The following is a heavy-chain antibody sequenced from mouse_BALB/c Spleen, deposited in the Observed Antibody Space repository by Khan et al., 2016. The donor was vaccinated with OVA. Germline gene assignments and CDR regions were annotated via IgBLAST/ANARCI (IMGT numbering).Heavy chain of an antibody. J-gene: IGHJ1*01. CDR2: IWTGGST. CDR3: ARYYGSYGWYMDV. V-gene: IGHV2-9*02. CDR1: GFSLTNYG. D-gene: IGHD2-1*01. Sequence: QVQLKESGPGLVAPSQSLSITCTVSGFSLTNYGVHWVRQPPGKGLEWLGVIWTGGSTTYNSALMSRLSISKDNSKSQVFLKMNSLQTEDTAMYYCARYYGSYGWYMDVWGAGTTVTVSS.